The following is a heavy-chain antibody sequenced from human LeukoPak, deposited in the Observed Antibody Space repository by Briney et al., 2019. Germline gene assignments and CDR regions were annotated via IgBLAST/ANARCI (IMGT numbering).Heavy chain of an antibody. J-gene: IGHJ4*02. V-gene: IGHV4-4*07. CDR3: ARGVYLGNGYYFDY. CDR1: GGSISSYY. CDR2: IYTSGST. D-gene: IGHD2-8*01. Sequence: PSETLSLTSTVSGGSISSYYWNWIRQPAGKGLEWIGHIYTSGSTNYNSSLKSRVTMSVDTSKNQFSVKLNSVIAADTAMYYCARGVYLGNGYYFDYWGQGILVTVSS.